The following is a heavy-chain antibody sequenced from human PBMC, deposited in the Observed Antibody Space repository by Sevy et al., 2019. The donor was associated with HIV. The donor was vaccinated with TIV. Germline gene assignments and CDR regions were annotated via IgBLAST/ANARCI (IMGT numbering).Heavy chain of an antibody. CDR2: IWFDGRNQ. Sequence: GGSLRLSCAASGFTFSSYGVNWVRQAPGKGLEWVAVIWFDGRNQYYSESVKGRFTISRDNAKNTLYLQMNSLRAEDTAVYYCARELSGDYYDSSGYRFFDLWGRGTLVTVSS. CDR3: ARELSGDYYDSSGYRFFDL. D-gene: IGHD3-22*01. CDR1: GFTFSSYG. J-gene: IGHJ2*01. V-gene: IGHV3-33*01.